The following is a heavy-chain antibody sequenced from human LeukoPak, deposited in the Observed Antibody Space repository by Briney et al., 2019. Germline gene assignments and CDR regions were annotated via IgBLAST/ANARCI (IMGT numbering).Heavy chain of an antibody. D-gene: IGHD5-18*01. CDR2: IYPGDSDT. Sequence: GESLKISFKGSGYSFTSYWIGWVRQMPGKGLEWMGTIYPGDSDTRYSPSFQGQVTISADKSISTAYLQWCSLKASDTAMYYCARQKSEGWIQLWGDFDYWGQGTLVTVSS. V-gene: IGHV5-51*01. CDR1: GYSFTSYW. CDR3: ARQKSEGWIQLWGDFDY. J-gene: IGHJ4*02.